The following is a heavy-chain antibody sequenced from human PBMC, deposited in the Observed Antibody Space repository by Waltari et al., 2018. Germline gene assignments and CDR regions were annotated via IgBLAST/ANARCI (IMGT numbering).Heavy chain of an antibody. J-gene: IGHJ6*04. CDR3: ARGTYEFAWGASWDV. CDR1: GGTFSSYS. V-gene: IGHV1-69*05. D-gene: IGHD3-16*01. CDR2: IITPIFAEQ. Sequence: QVQLVQSGAEVRKPGSSVKVSCRASGGTFSSYSITWVRQAPGQGLEWMGGIITPIFAEQDYAKKFQGRLTMTTDASTTTAYMELSSLTSEDTAVYYCARGTYEFAWGASWDVWGEGTTVTVSS.